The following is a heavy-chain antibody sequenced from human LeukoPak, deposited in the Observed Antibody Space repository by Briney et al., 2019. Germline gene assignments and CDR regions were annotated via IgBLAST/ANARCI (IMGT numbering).Heavy chain of an antibody. D-gene: IGHD3-10*01. J-gene: IGHJ3*02. Sequence: PSETLSLTCTVSGGSISSYYWSWIRQPAGKGLEWIGRIYTSGSTNYNPSLKSRVTMSVDTSKNQFSLKLSSVTAADTAVYYCARDLRYYYGSGSRFDAFDIWGQGTMVTVSS. CDR2: IYTSGST. CDR3: ARDLRYYYGSGSRFDAFDI. V-gene: IGHV4-4*07. CDR1: GGSISSYY.